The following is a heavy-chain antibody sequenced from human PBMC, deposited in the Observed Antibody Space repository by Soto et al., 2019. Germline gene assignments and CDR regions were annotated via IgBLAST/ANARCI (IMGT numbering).Heavy chain of an antibody. J-gene: IGHJ4*02. CDR1: DDSINSDKYY. V-gene: IGHV4-39*01. D-gene: IGHD3-9*01. CDR2: IYYRGNA. Sequence: QLQLQESGPGLVKPSETLSLTCSVSDDSINSDKYYWGWIRQPPGKGLEWIGSIYYRGNAYYNPSLKPRVTIALDKSRSQFSLKLTSVTAADSAVYFCARLEGLATISYYFDFWGPGALVTVSS. CDR3: ARLEGLATISYYFDF.